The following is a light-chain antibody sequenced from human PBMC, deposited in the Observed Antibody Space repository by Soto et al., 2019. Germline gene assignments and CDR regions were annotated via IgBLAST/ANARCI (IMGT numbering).Light chain of an antibody. Sequence: EIVMTQSPATLSVSPGERATLSCRVSQSVSSNLAWYQQKPGQAPRLLIYGASTRATGIPARFSGSGSGTEFTLTISSLQSEDFAVYYCQQYNNWPLTFGQGTKV. CDR2: GAS. J-gene: IGKJ1*01. CDR3: QQYNNWPLT. CDR1: QSVSSN. V-gene: IGKV3-15*01.